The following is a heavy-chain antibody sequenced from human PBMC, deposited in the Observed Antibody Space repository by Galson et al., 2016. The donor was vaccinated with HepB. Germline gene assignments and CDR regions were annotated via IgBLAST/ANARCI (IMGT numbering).Heavy chain of an antibody. Sequence: QSGAEVTKPGESLEISCRTSGYSFVNYWIAWVRQLPGKGPEWMGIFYPGGSDTRYSPSFQGKVTMSADISINTAYLQWDSLKASDSAMYYCARHPLAAEYWGQGTLVTVPS. D-gene: IGHD6-25*01. J-gene: IGHJ4*02. V-gene: IGHV5-51*01. CDR3: ARHPLAAEY. CDR2: FYPGGSDT. CDR1: GYSFVNYW.